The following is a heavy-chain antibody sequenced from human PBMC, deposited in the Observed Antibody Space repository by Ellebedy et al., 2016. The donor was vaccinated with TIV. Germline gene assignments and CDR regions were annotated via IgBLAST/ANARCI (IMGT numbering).Heavy chain of an antibody. CDR3: ARWDHGGAYFDY. CDR2: TYYRSKWSN. Sequence: SQTLSLTCXISGDSVSSDSVAWNWIRQSPSRGLEWLGRTYYRSKWSNDYAVSVKSRITINPDSSKNQFSLQLNSVTPEDTAVYYCARWDHGGAYFDYWGQGTLVTVSS. CDR1: GDSVSSDSVA. D-gene: IGHD2-15*01. V-gene: IGHV6-1*01. J-gene: IGHJ4*02.